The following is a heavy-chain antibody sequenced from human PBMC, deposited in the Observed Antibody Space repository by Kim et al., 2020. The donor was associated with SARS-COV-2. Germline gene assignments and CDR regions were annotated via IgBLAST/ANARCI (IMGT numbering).Heavy chain of an antibody. J-gene: IGHJ4*02. D-gene: IGHD3-10*01. V-gene: IGHV3-15*01. CDR3: TTDHATMVRGVIKNY. Sequence: ATVKGRFTISRDDSKNTLYLQMTSLKTEDTAVYYCTTDHATMVRGVIKNYWGQGTLVTVSS.